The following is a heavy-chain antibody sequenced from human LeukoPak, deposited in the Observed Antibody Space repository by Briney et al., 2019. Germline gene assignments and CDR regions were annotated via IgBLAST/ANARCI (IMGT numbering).Heavy chain of an antibody. CDR2: ISYDGSNK. J-gene: IGHJ4*02. V-gene: IGHV3-30*18. CDR3: AKEGESSGWYFAFVDY. Sequence: PGGSLRLSCAASGFTFSSYGMHWVRQAPGKGLEWVAVISYDGSNKYYADSVKGRFTISGDNSKNTLYLQMNSLRAEDTAVYYCAKEGESSGWYFAFVDYWGQGTLVTVSS. CDR1: GFTFSSYG. D-gene: IGHD6-13*01.